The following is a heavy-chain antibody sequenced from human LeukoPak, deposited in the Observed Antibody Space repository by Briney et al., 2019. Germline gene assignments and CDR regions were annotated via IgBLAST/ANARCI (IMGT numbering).Heavy chain of an antibody. J-gene: IGHJ3*02. CDR2: INPNSGGT. CDR1: GYTFTCYY. CDR3: ARDKRIAARRTDAFDI. Sequence: ASVTVSCKASGYTFTCYYMHWVRQAPGQGLEWMGWINPNSGGTNYAQKFQGRVTITRDTSISTAYMELSRLRSDDTAVYYCARDKRIAARRTDAFDIWGQGTMVTVSS. V-gene: IGHV1-2*02. D-gene: IGHD6-6*01.